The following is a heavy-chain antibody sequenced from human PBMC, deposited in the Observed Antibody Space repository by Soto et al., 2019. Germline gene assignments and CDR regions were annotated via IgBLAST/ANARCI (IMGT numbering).Heavy chain of an antibody. CDR1: GYTFTSYY. CDR2: INPSGGST. D-gene: IGHD6-13*01. CDR3: ARSIAAATTINYYYYYGIDV. Sequence: ASVKVSCKASGYTFTSYYMHWVRQAPGQGLEWMGIINPSGGSTSYAQKFQGRVTMTRDTSTSTVYMELSSLRSEDTAVYYCARSIAAATTINYYYYYGIDVWGQGTTVTVSS. V-gene: IGHV1-46*01. J-gene: IGHJ6*02.